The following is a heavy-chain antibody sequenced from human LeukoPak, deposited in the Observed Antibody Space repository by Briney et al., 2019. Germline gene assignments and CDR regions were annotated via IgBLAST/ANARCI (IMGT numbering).Heavy chain of an antibody. CDR3: AKSSDLLTGYYSYFEY. V-gene: IGHV3-30*18. J-gene: IGHJ4*01. D-gene: IGHD3-9*01. CDR2: ISYDGSNE. CDR1: GFTFSSYG. Sequence: GGSLRLSCAASGFTFSSYGIHWVRQAPGKGLEWVALISYDGSNEYYADSVKGRFTISRDNSKNTLYMQMNSLRAEDTTVYYCAKSSDLLTGYYSYFEYWGHGTLVTVAS.